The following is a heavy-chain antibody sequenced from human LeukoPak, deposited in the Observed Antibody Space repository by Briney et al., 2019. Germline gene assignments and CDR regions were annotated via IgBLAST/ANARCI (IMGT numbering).Heavy chain of an antibody. Sequence: ASVKVSCKASGYTFTSYYMHWVRQAPGQGLEWMGIINPSGGSTSYAQKFQGRVTMTRDTSTSTVYMELSSLRSDDTAVYYCARDLGVGYDFWSGYLDPHFDYWGQGTLVAVSS. V-gene: IGHV1-46*01. CDR3: ARDLGVGYDFWSGYLDPHFDY. D-gene: IGHD3-3*01. CDR2: INPSGGST. J-gene: IGHJ4*02. CDR1: GYTFTSYY.